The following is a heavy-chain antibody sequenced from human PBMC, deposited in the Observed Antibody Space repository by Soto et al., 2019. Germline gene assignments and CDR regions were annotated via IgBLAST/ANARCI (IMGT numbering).Heavy chain of an antibody. Sequence: VSMLVPWKNIGGSFSCYGINWLRQAPGQGLELMGWVSGYNGHPNIAQDFQGKLTVATDPLRTTAYMDLASLKCDDTAVYFCARDRLPGTGYSDFWGGGSRWFDHWG. J-gene: IGHJ5*02. D-gene: IGHD3-3*01. CDR1: GGSFSCYG. CDR2: VSGYNGHP. CDR3: ARDRLPGTGYSDFWGGGSRWFDH. V-gene: IGHV1-18*04.